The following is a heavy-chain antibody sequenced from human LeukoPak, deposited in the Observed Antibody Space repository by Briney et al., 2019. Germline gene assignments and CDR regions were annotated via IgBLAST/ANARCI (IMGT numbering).Heavy chain of an antibody. J-gene: IGHJ4*02. D-gene: IGHD6-13*01. CDR3: ARGLGSRYSSSWTSYYFDY. CDR1: GFTVSSNY. CDR2: IYSGGST. V-gene: IGHV3-53*01. Sequence: GGSLRLSCAASGFTVSSNYMSWVRQAPGKGLEWVSVIYSGGSTYYADSVKGRFTISRDNSKSTLYLQMNSLRAEDTAVYYCARGLGSRYSSSWTSYYFDYWGQGTLVTVSS.